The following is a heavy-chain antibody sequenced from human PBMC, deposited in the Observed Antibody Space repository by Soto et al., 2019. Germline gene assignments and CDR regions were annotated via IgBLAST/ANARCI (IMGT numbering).Heavy chain of an antibody. Sequence: PGGSLRLSCAASGFTFSSYAMSWVRQAPGKGLEWVSAISGSGGSTYYADSVKGRFTISRDNSKNTLYLQMNSLRAEDTAVYYCAKDRGSVGWEPPTRTSDYWGQGTLVTVSS. CDR1: GFTFSSYA. CDR3: AKDRGSVGWEPPTRTSDY. V-gene: IGHV3-23*01. J-gene: IGHJ4*02. D-gene: IGHD1-26*01. CDR2: ISGSGGST.